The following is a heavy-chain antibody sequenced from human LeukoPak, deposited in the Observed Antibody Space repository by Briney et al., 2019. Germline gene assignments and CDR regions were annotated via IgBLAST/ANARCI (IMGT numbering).Heavy chain of an antibody. CDR1: GFTFSSYA. CDR2: ISGSGSTM. J-gene: IGHJ5*02. CDR3: AKNYYAGAYYGWFAP. Sequence: GGSLRLSCAASGFTFSSYAMSWVRQAPGKGLEWVSAISGSGSTMYYADSVKGRFTISRDNAKNSLFLQMNSLRVEDTAVYYCAKNYYAGAYYGWFAPWGQGTLVTVAS. V-gene: IGHV3-23*01. D-gene: IGHD1-26*01.